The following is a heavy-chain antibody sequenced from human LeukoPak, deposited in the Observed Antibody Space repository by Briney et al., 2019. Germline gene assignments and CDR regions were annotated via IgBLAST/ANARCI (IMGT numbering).Heavy chain of an antibody. CDR1: GYTLTELS. J-gene: IGHJ4*02. CDR3: AIRNDSSGYYHFDY. D-gene: IGHD3-22*01. Sequence: ASVKVSCEVSGYTLTELSMHWVRQAPGKGLEWMGGFDPEDGETIYAQKFQGRVTMTEDTSTDTAYMELSSLRSEDTAVYYCAIRNDSSGYYHFDYWGQGTLVTVSS. CDR2: FDPEDGET. V-gene: IGHV1-24*01.